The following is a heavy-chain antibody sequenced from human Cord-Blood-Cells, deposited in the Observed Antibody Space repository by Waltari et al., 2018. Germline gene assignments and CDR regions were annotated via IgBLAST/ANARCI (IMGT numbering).Heavy chain of an antibody. Sequence: QVQLVESGGGVVQPGRSLRLSCAASGFTFSSYGMHWVRQAPGKGLEWVAVIWYDGSNKYYDDSVKGRFTISRDNSKNTLYLQMNSLRAEDTAVYYCARDPIVVVPAATPYYMDVWGKGTTVTVSS. CDR3: ARDPIVVVPAATPYYMDV. CDR2: IWYDGSNK. J-gene: IGHJ6*03. CDR1: GFTFSSYG. V-gene: IGHV3-33*01. D-gene: IGHD2-2*02.